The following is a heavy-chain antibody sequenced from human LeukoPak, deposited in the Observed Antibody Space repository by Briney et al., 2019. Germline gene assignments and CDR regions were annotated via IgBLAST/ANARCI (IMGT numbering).Heavy chain of an antibody. CDR1: GFSFNRYA. Sequence: GGSLRLSCLASGFSFNRYAMHWVRQAPGKGLEWLAVISYDGTTTYYANSVKGRFTISRDNSKNTLYLQMNSLRAEDTAVYYCARARRVPKDIVVVPAALDYYYYGMDVWGQGTTVTVSS. J-gene: IGHJ6*02. CDR2: ISYDGTTT. D-gene: IGHD2-2*01. CDR3: ARARRVPKDIVVVPAALDYYYYGMDV. V-gene: IGHV3-30*04.